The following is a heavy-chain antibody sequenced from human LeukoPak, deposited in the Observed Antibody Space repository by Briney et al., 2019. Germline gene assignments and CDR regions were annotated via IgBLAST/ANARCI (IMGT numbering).Heavy chain of an antibody. CDR2: IYYSGST. V-gene: IGHV4-30-4*08. D-gene: IGHD2-8*01. Sequence: PSETLSLTCTVPGGSISSGDYYWSWIRQPPGKGLEWIGYIYYSGSTCYNPSLKSRVTISVDTSKNQFSLKLSSVTAADTAVYYCARDGPLSPGGWFDPWGQGTLVTVSS. CDR3: ARDGPLSPGGWFDP. J-gene: IGHJ5*02. CDR1: GGSISSGDYY.